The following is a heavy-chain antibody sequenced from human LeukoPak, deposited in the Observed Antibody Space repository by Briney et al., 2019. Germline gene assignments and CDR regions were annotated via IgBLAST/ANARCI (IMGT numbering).Heavy chain of an antibody. CDR1: GYIFTNFV. Sequence: ASVKVSCKASGYIFTNFVIHWVRQAPGQRLEWMGWINAGNNNTKYSQKFQGRVTLTRDTSANTAYMDLSSLRSEDTAIYYCARENYEYQRGDAFDIWGQGTMVTVSS. V-gene: IGHV1-3*01. J-gene: IGHJ3*02. CDR3: ARENYEYQRGDAFDI. CDR2: INAGNNNT. D-gene: IGHD3-16*01.